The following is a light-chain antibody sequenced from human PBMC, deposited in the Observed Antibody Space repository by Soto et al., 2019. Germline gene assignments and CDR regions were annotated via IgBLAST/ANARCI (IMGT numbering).Light chain of an antibody. J-gene: IGKJ1*01. Sequence: DIVMTQSPDSLAVSLGERATINCKSSQSVLYSSTNRNYLAWYQQKPGQPPNLLIYWASTRESGVPDRFSGSGSATEFTLTTNTLHAEDVALYYCQQYYDTPPTFGQGTKVEIK. CDR1: QSVLYSSTNRNY. CDR2: WAS. V-gene: IGKV4-1*01. CDR3: QQYYDTPPT.